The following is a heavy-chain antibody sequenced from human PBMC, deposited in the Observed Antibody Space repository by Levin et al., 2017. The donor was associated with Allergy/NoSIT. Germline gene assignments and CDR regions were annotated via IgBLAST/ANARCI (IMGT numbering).Heavy chain of an antibody. D-gene: IGHD6-13*01. CDR2: ISYDESDK. CDR1: GFSFRSFG. J-gene: IGHJ4*02. CDR3: AKDVVFGTSSWSLDF. Sequence: GGSLRLSCAASGFSFRSFGMHWVRQAPGKGLGWVAVISYDESDKFYADSVKGRFTISRDNTKNTLYLQMNSLRREDAAVYYCAKDVVFGTSSWSLDFWGQGTLVTVSS. V-gene: IGHV3-30*18.